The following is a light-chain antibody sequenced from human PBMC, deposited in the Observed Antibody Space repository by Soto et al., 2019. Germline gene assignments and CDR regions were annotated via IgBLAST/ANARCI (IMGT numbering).Light chain of an antibody. J-gene: IGKJ1*01. CDR3: QPYGSSWT. Sequence: EIVMTQAPATLFVSGGDRATLSCRASQSVSSNLAWYKQKPGQAPRLLIYGASTTATGIPARFSGSGSGTDFTLTISRLEPEEFAVDDCQPYGSSWTFGQGTKVDIK. V-gene: IGKV3-15*01. CDR1: QSVSSN. CDR2: GAS.